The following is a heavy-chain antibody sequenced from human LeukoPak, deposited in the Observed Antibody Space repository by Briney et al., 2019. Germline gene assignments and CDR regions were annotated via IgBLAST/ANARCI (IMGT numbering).Heavy chain of an antibody. CDR1: GGTFSSYA. V-gene: IGHV1-69*04. D-gene: IGHD3/OR15-3a*01. J-gene: IGHJ4*02. Sequence: SVKVSCKASGGTFSSYAISWVRQAPGQGLERMGRIIPILGIANYAQKFQGRVTITADKSTSTAYMELSSLRSEDTAVYYCARVGPDGLFDYWGQGTLVTVSS. CDR2: IIPILGIA. CDR3: ARVGPDGLFDY.